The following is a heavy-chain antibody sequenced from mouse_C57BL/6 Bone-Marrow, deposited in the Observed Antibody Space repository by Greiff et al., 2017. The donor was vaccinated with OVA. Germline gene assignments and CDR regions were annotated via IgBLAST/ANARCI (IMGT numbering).Heavy chain of an antibody. Sequence: EVQGVESGPELVKPGASVKISCKASGYSFTGYYMNWVKQSPEKSLEWIGEINPSTGGTTYNQKFKAKATLTVDKSSSTAYMQLKSLTSEDSAVYYCARDWDPFDYWGQGTTLTVSS. CDR1: GYSFTGYY. J-gene: IGHJ2*01. V-gene: IGHV1-42*01. D-gene: IGHD4-1*01. CDR2: INPSTGGT. CDR3: ARDWDPFDY.